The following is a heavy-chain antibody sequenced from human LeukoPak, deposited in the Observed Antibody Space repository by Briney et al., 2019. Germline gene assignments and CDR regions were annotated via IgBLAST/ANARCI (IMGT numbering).Heavy chain of an antibody. J-gene: IGHJ4*02. CDR3: ARDVGYGDYVDY. CDR2: ISSSSSYI. CDR1: GFTFSNYD. Sequence: GGSLRLSCAASGFTFSNYDMEWVRQAPGKGLEWVSSISSSSSYIYYADSVKGRFTISRDNAKNSLYLQMNSLRAEDTAVYYCARDVGYGDYVDYWGQGTLVTVSS. V-gene: IGHV3-21*01. D-gene: IGHD4-17*01.